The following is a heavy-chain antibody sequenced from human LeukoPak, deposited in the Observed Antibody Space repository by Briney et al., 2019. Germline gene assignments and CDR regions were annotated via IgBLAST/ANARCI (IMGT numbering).Heavy chain of an antibody. CDR1: GYTFTSYD. V-gene: IGHV1-18*01. CDR3: ARTVTTHRAFDI. CDR2: ISAYNDNT. J-gene: IGHJ3*02. Sequence: GASVKVSCKASGYTFTSYDISWVRQAPGQGLEWMGWISAYNDNTNDAQKLQGRVTMTTDTSTSTAYMELRSLGSDDTALYYCARTVTTHRAFDIWGQGTMVTVSS. D-gene: IGHD4-17*01.